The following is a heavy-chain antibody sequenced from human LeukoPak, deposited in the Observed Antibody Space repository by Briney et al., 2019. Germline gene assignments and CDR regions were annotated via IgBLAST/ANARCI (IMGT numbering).Heavy chain of an antibody. J-gene: IGHJ4*02. D-gene: IGHD5-18*01. CDR3: AKIGNTAMVIDY. CDR2: IKQDGSEK. CDR1: GFSFSNYW. Sequence: GGSLRLSCAASGFSFSNYWMSWVRQAPGKGLEWVANIKQDGSEKYYVDSVKGRFTISRDNANNSLYLQMNSLKAEDTAIYYCAKIGNTAMVIDYWGQGTLVTVSS. V-gene: IGHV3-7*03.